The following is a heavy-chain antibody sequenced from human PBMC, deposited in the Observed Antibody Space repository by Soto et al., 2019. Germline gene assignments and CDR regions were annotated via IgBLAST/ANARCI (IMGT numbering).Heavy chain of an antibody. CDR2: IIPILGIA. J-gene: IGHJ3*02. D-gene: IGHD6-13*01. CDR1: GGTFSSYT. CDR3: ARLAGNTRFDI. Sequence: SVKVSCKASGGTFSSYTISWVRQAPGQGLEWMGRIIPILGIANYAQKFQGRVTITADKSTSTAHMELGSLRSEDTAVYYCARLAGNTRFDIWGQGTMVTVSS. V-gene: IGHV1-69*02.